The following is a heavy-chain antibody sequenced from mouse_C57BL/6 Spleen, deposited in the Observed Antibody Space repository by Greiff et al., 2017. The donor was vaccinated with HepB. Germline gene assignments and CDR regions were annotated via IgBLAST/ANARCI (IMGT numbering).Heavy chain of an antibody. CDR3: TASGTWYFDV. CDR1: GFTFSNYW. J-gene: IGHJ1*03. Sequence: EVMLVESGGGLVQPGGSMKLSCVASGFTFSNYWMNWVRQSPEKGLEWVAQIRLKSDNYATHYAESVKGRFTISRDDSKSSVYLQMNNLRAEDTGIYYCTASGTWYFDVWGTGTTVTVSS. D-gene: IGHD4-1*01. CDR2: IRLKSDNYAT. V-gene: IGHV6-3*01.